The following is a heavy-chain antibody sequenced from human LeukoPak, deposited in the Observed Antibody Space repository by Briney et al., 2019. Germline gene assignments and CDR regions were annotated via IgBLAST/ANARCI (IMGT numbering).Heavy chain of an antibody. Sequence: PSETLSLTCTVSGGSISDDSWTWIRQSPGKGLDWIGSIFDIGSITYNPSLRSRLTISVETSKNQISLKLSSVTAADTAVYFCARAASGDRYSGYAKDRYYFDRWGQGTLVTVSS. CDR3: ARAASGDRYSGYAKDRYYFDR. CDR1: GGSISDDS. V-gene: IGHV4-59*01. D-gene: IGHD5-12*01. CDR2: IFDIGSI. J-gene: IGHJ4*02.